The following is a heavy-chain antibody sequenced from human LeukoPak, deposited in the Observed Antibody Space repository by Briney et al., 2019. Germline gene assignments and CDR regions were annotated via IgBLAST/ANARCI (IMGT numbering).Heavy chain of an antibody. CDR3: ARDPYKTSPWYFDY. Sequence: GGSLRLSCAASGFTFSSYSMNWVLHAPGKGLEWVSSISSSSSYIYYSDSVKGRFAISRDNTKNSLYLQMNSLRAEDTAVYYCARDPYKTSPWYFDYWGQGTLVTVSS. CDR2: ISSSSSYI. D-gene: IGHD5-24*01. J-gene: IGHJ4*02. V-gene: IGHV3-21*01. CDR1: GFTFSSYS.